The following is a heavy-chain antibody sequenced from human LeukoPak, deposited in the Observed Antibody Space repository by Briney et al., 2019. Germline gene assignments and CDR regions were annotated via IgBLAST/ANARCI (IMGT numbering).Heavy chain of an antibody. CDR1: GFTFITYW. D-gene: IGHD4-17*01. V-gene: IGHV3-11*05. Sequence: GGSLRLSCAASGFTFITYWMGWVRQAPGKGLEWVSYISSRSSYTNYADSVKGRFTISRDNAKNSLYLQMNSLRAEDTAVYYCAREYTVTTYYFDYWGQGTLVTVSS. CDR2: ISSRSSYT. J-gene: IGHJ4*02. CDR3: AREYTVTTYYFDY.